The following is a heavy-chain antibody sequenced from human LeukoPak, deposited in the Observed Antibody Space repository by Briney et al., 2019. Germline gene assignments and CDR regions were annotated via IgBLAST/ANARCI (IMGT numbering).Heavy chain of an antibody. CDR1: GYTFTNYD. CDR2: MNPNSGNT. J-gene: IGHJ4*02. Sequence: ASVKVSCKASGYTFTNYDINWVRQASGQGLEWMGWMNPNSGNTGSAQKFQGRVTMTSNTSISTAYMELSSLRSEDTAVYYCARGLRRERQLLRAFDYWGQGTPVTVSS. CDR3: ARGLRRERQLLRAFDY. D-gene: IGHD6-13*01. V-gene: IGHV1-8*01.